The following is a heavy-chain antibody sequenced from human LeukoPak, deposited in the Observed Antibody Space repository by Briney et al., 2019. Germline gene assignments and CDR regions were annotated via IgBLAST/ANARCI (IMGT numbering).Heavy chain of an antibody. Sequence: GGSLRLSCAASGFTFTSYWMSWVRQAPGKGLEWVANIKKDGSEKNYVDSVKGRFTISRDNAKNSLHLQMNGLRVEDTAVYYCARGKAAPDYWGQGTLVTVS. CDR2: IKKDGSEK. CDR3: ARGKAAPDY. V-gene: IGHV3-7*01. D-gene: IGHD2-15*01. J-gene: IGHJ4*02. CDR1: GFTFTSYW.